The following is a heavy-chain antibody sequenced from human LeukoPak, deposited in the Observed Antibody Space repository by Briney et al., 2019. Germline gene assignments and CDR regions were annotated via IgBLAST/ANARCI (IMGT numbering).Heavy chain of an antibody. V-gene: IGHV5-51*01. CDR1: GYSFPSYW. Sequence: GESLKISCKGSGYSFPSYWIGWVRQMPAKGLEWMGIIYPGDSDTRYSPSFQGQVTISADKSISTAYLQWSSLKASDTAIYYCARTQELADFDYWGQGTLVTVSS. J-gene: IGHJ4*02. CDR3: ARTQELADFDY. D-gene: IGHD3-10*01. CDR2: IYPGDSDT.